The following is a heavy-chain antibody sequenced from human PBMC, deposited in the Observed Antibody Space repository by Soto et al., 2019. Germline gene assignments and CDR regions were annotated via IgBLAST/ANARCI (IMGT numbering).Heavy chain of an antibody. V-gene: IGHV3-73*01. J-gene: IGHJ4*02. CDR2: IRSKVNSYAT. D-gene: IGHD3-22*01. CDR3: AKQYYDSSGYYYFDY. Sequence: GGSLRLSCAASGFTFSGSAMHWVRQASGKGLEWVGRIRSKVNSYATAYAASVKGRFTISRDDSKNTLYLQMNSLRAEDTAVYYCAKQYYDSSGYYYFDYWGQGTLVTVSS. CDR1: GFTFSGSA.